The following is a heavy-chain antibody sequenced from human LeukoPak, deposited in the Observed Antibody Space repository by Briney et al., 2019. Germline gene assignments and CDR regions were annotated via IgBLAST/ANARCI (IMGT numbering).Heavy chain of an antibody. J-gene: IGHJ4*02. Sequence: ASVKVSCKASGYTFTSYGISWVRQAPGQGLEWMGWISAYNGNTNYAQKLQGRVTMTRDTSISTAYMELSRLTSDDTAVYFCARDSGSGWSLDYWGQGTLVTVSS. V-gene: IGHV1-18*01. D-gene: IGHD6-19*01. CDR2: ISAYNGNT. CDR3: ARDSGSGWSLDY. CDR1: GYTFTSYG.